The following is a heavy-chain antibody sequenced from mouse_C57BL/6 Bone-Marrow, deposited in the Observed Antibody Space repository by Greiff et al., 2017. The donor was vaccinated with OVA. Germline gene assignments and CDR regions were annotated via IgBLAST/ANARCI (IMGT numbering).Heavy chain of an antibody. J-gene: IGHJ2*01. Sequence: VQLQQSGAELVMPGASVKLSCKASGYTFTSYWMHWVKQRPGQGLEWIGEIDPSDSYTNYNQKFKGKSTLTVDKSSSTAYMQLSSLTSEDSAVYYCARSNDYGSRPSDYWGQGTTLTVSS. D-gene: IGHD1-1*01. CDR2: IDPSDSYT. CDR3: ARSNDYGSRPSDY. CDR1: GYTFTSYW. V-gene: IGHV1-69*01.